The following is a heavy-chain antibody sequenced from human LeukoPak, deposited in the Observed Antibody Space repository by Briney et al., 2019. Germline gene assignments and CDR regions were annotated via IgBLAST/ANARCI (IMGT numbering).Heavy chain of an antibody. J-gene: IGHJ4*02. CDR2: IYSGGST. CDR1: GFTVSSNY. V-gene: IGHV3-53*01. D-gene: IGHD5-12*01. CDR3: ARYPKWLRALDY. Sequence: GGSLRLSCAASGFTVSSNYMSWVRQAPGKGLEWVSVIYSGGSTYYADSVKGRFTISRDNSKNTLYLQMNSLRAEDTAVYYCARYPKWLRALDYWGQGTLVTVSS.